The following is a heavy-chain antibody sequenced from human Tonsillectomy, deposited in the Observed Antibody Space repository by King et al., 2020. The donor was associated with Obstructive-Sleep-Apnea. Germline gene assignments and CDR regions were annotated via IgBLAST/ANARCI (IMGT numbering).Heavy chain of an antibody. V-gene: IGHV3-23*04. J-gene: IGHJ4*02. CDR3: AKEAMGQQLALYYFDY. Sequence: VQLVESGGGLVQPGGSLRLSCAASGFTFSSYAMSWVRQAPGKGLEWVSAISGSGGSTYYADSVKGRFTISRDNSKNTLYLQMNSLRAEDTAVYYYAKEAMGQQLALYYFDYWGQGTLVTVSS. CDR1: GFTFSSYA. CDR2: ISGSGGST. D-gene: IGHD6-13*01.